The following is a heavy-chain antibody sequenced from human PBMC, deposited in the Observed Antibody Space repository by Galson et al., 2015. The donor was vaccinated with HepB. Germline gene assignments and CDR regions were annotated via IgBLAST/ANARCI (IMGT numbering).Heavy chain of an antibody. J-gene: IGHJ4*02. V-gene: IGHV3-20*04. CDR1: GFTFDDYG. CDR3: ARVVRSGWRYLGYYFDY. CDR2: INWNGGST. Sequence: SLRLSCAASGFTFDDYGMSWVRQAPGKGLEWVSGINWNGGSTGYADSVKGRFTISRDNAKNSLYLQMNSLRAEDTALYYCARVVRSGWRYLGYYFDYWGQGTLVTVSS. D-gene: IGHD6-19*01.